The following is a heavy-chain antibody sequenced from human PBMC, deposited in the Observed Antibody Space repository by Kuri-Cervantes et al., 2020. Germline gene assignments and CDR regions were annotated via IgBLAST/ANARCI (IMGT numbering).Heavy chain of an antibody. CDR2: IYWDDDK. Sequence: SGPTLVKPTQTLTLTCTFSGFSLSISGVGVGWIRQPPGKALEWLALIYWDDDKRYSPSLKSRLTITKDTSKNQVVLTMTNMDPVDTGTYYCAHRGGNFWTGYSFDYWGQGTLVTVSS. CDR3: AHRGGNFWTGYSFDY. D-gene: IGHD4-23*01. V-gene: IGHV2-5*02. CDR1: GFSLSISGVG. J-gene: IGHJ4*02.